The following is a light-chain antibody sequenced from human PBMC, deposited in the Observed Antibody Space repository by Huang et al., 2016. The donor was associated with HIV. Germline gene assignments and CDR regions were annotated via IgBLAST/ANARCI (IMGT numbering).Light chain of an antibody. CDR1: QNVDTY. J-gene: IGKJ5*01. CDR3: QQRYSSTIT. CDR2: AAS. Sequence: DIQMTQSPSSLSASVGDRVTITCRASQNVDTYVNWYQQKPGQAPSLLSFAASRLRSGVPSRFSGSGSGTDFSLTISSLQPEDFATYYCQQRYSSTITFGQGTRLDMK. V-gene: IGKV1-39*01.